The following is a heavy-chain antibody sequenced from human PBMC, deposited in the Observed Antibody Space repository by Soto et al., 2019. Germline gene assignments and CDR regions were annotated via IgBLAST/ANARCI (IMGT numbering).Heavy chain of an antibody. CDR2: IYYSGST. J-gene: IGHJ4*02. CDR1: GGSISSGGYY. CDR3: ARGEGWIGDFWSGPDY. D-gene: IGHD3-3*01. Sequence: QVQLQESGPGLVKPSQTLSLTCTVSGGSISSGGYYWSWIRQHPGKGLEWIGYIYYSGSTYYNPSLKSRVTISVDTSKNPFSLKLSSVTAADTAVYYCARGEGWIGDFWSGPDYWGQGTLVTVSS. V-gene: IGHV4-31*03.